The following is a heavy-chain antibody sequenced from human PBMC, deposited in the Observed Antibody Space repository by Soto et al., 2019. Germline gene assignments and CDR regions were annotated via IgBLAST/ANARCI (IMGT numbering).Heavy chain of an antibody. CDR2: IFYSGST. D-gene: IGHD2-15*01. J-gene: IGHJ4*02. CDR1: GGSISSGDYY. CDR3: ARGGSGDIVVVAAIDY. V-gene: IGHV4-31*03. Sequence: PSETLSLTCSVSGGSISSGDYYWSWVRQHPGKGLEWIGYIFYSGSTYYKPSLKSRVTISVDTSKNQFSLKLSSVTAADTAVYYFARGGSGDIVVVAAIDYWGQGTLVTVSS.